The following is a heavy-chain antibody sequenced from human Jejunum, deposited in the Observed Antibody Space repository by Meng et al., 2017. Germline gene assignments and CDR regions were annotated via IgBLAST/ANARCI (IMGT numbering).Heavy chain of an antibody. CDR1: GFNFRSYE. V-gene: IGHV3-48*03. Sequence: GESLKISCTASGFNFRSYEMNWVRQAPGKGLEWVSHISGSGTVIYYADSVRGRFTISRDTAKNSVYLQMNSLRAEDTGVYYCVRGFYYGSGLYYFDSWGQGTLVTVSS. CDR2: ISGSGTVI. CDR3: VRGFYYGSGLYYFDS. J-gene: IGHJ4*02. D-gene: IGHD3-10*01.